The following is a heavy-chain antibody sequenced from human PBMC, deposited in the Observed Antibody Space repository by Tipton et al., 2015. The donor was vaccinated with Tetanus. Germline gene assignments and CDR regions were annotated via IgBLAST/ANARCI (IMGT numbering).Heavy chain of an antibody. CDR1: GGSISSYY. CDR2: IYSSGST. Sequence: TLSLTCTISGGSISSYYWSWIRQPAGKGLEWIGRIYSSGSTHYIPSLKSRVTISVDTSKNQFSLKLSSVTAADTAVYYCARPHYQYWYFDLWGRGTLVTVSS. V-gene: IGHV4-4*07. D-gene: IGHD2-2*01. J-gene: IGHJ2*01. CDR3: ARPHYQYWYFDL.